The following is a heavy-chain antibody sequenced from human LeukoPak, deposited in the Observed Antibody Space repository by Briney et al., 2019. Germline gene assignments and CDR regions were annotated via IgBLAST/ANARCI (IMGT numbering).Heavy chain of an antibody. CDR1: GYTFTIYY. Sequence: VASVKVSCKASGYTFTIYYIHWVRQAPGQGLEWMGLINPSGGSTNYAQKFQGRVTMTRDTSTSTVYMELSSLRSEDTAVYYCARALPHRRLMDTTMEQHWFDPWGQGTLVTVSS. V-gene: IGHV1-46*01. CDR3: ARALPHRRLMDTTMEQHWFDP. CDR2: INPSGGST. D-gene: IGHD5-18*01. J-gene: IGHJ5*02.